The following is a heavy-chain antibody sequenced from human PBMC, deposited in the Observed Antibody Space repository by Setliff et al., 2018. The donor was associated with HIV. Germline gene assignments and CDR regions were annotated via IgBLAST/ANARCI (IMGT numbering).Heavy chain of an antibody. CDR2: IYTNGAT. CDR1: GGSISSHY. V-gene: IGHV4-4*07. CDR3: AKDRGQCFDL. D-gene: IGHD3-10*01. Sequence: SETLSLTCTVSGGSISSHYWSWIRQSAGKGLEWIGRIYTNGATSYNPSLRSRVTMSVDTSKKQLSLRLTSVGAADTAVYYCAKDRGQCFDLWGRGTLVTVSS. J-gene: IGHJ2*01.